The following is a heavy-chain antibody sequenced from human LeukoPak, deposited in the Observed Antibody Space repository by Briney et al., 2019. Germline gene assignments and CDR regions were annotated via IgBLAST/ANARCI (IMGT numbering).Heavy chain of an antibody. CDR1: GFTFSSYA. CDR3: AKVGYCSGGSCYYPPSDFDY. D-gene: IGHD2-15*01. Sequence: GGSLRLSCAASGFTFSSYAMSWVRRAPGKGLEWVSAISGSGGSTYYADSVKGRFTISRDNSKNTLYLQMNSLRAEDTAVYYCAKVGYCSGGSCYYPPSDFDYWGQGTLVTVSS. J-gene: IGHJ4*02. CDR2: ISGSGGST. V-gene: IGHV3-23*01.